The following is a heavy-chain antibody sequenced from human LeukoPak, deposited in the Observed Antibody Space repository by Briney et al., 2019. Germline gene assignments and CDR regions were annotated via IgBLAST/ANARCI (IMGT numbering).Heavy chain of an antibody. CDR3: AKGTGMEAARLDY. Sequence: TGGSLRLSCAASGFTFSSYGMHWVRQAPGKGLEWVAVISYDGSNKYYADSVKGRFTISRDNSKNTLYLQMNSLRAEDTAVYYCAKGTGMEAARLDYWGQGTLVTVSS. CDR2: ISYDGSNK. J-gene: IGHJ4*02. V-gene: IGHV3-30*18. CDR1: GFTFSSYG. D-gene: IGHD6-6*01.